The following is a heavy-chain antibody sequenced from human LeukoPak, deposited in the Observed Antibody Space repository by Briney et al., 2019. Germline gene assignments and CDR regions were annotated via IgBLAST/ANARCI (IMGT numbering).Heavy chain of an antibody. CDR2: IIPIFGTA. V-gene: IGHV1-69*13. Sequence: GASVKVSCKASGGTFSSYAISWVRQAPGQGLEWMGGIIPIFGTANYAQKFQGRVTITADESTSTAYMELSSLRSEDTAVYYCATGPYSSGWYRPVDYWGQGTLVTVSS. D-gene: IGHD6-19*01. CDR1: GGTFSSYA. CDR3: ATGPYSSGWYRPVDY. J-gene: IGHJ4*02.